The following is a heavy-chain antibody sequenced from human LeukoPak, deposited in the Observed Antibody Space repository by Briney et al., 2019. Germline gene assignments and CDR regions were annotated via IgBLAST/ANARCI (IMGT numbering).Heavy chain of an antibody. Sequence: PGGSLRLSCATSRFTFSDHHMDWVRQAPGKGLEWVANIKQDGSEKYYVDSVKGRFTISRDNAKNSLYLQMNSLRAEDTAVYYCARDFPYDFWSGYSPTFYMDVWGKGTTVTVSS. CDR3: ARDFPYDFWSGYSPTFYMDV. V-gene: IGHV3-7*01. J-gene: IGHJ6*03. CDR2: IKQDGSEK. D-gene: IGHD3-3*01. CDR1: RFTFSDHH.